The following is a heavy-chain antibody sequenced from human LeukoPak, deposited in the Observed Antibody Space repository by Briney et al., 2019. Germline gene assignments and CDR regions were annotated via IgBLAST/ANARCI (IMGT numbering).Heavy chain of an antibody. V-gene: IGHV4-59*01. J-gene: IGHJ5*02. D-gene: IGHD3-22*01. CDR2: IYYSGST. Sequence: PSETLSLTCTVSGGSISSYYWSWLRQPPGKGLEWIGYIYYSGSTNYNPSLKSRVTISVDTSKNQFSLKLSSVTAADTAVYYCARDIVDYYDSSGDRSNWFDPWGQGTLVTVSS. CDR3: ARDIVDYYDSSGDRSNWFDP. CDR1: GGSISSYY.